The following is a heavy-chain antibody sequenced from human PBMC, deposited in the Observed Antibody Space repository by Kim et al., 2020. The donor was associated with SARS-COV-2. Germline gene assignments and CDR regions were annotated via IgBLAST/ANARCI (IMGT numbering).Heavy chain of an antibody. CDR1: GYTFNSHS. Sequence: ASVKVSCKASGYTFNSHSISWVRQAPGHGLEWMGWINPYTGETNYGQKFQDRFTMTTDTSTSTAYMELRNLRFDDTAFYYCAIGDGDYYNPTLDSWGQGTLVTVSS. CDR2: INPYTGET. D-gene: IGHD4-17*01. J-gene: IGHJ4*02. V-gene: IGHV1-18*01. CDR3: AIGDGDYYNPTLDS.